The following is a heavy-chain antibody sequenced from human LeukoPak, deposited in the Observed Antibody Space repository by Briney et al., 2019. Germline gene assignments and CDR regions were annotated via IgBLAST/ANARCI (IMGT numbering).Heavy chain of an antibody. CDR1: GITLSNYG. J-gene: IGHJ4*02. Sequence: GGSLRLSCVVSGITLSNYGMSWVRQAPGKGLEWVSSISSSSSYIYYADSVKGRFTISRDNAKNSLYLQMNSLRAEDTAVNYCARSGIYGLGSFDYWGQGTLVAVSS. CDR2: ISSSSSYI. V-gene: IGHV3-21*01. CDR3: ARSGIYGLGSFDY. D-gene: IGHD3-10*01.